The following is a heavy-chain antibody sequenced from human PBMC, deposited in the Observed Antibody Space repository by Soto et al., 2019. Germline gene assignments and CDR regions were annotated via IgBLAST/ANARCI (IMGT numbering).Heavy chain of an antibody. V-gene: IGHV4-39*01. CDR3: ARSIAVAGTDY. J-gene: IGHJ4*02. CDR1: GDSISSSSYY. CDR2: IFYSGST. Sequence: SETLSLTCAVSGDSISSSSYYWGWIRQPPGKGLEWIGSIFYSGSTYYNPSLKSRVTISVDTSKNQFSLKLSSVTAADTAVYYCARSIAVAGTDYWGQGTLVTVS. D-gene: IGHD6-19*01.